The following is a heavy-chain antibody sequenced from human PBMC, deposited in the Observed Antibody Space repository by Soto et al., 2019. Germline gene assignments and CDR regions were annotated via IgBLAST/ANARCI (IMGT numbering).Heavy chain of an antibody. CDR3: ARERYQVISDGMDV. V-gene: IGHV1-2*02. D-gene: IGHD2-2*01. J-gene: IGHJ6*02. Sequence: ASVKVSCKASGYTFTGYYVPWVREAPGQGLEWMGWINPETGGTSYAQKFQGRVTLSRDTSINTAYLEVSRLRFDDAAVYFCARERYQVISDGMDVWGQGTTVTVSS. CDR1: GYTFTGYY. CDR2: INPETGGT.